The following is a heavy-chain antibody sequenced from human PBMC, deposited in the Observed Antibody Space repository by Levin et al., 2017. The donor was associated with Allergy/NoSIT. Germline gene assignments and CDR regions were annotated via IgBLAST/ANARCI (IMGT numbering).Heavy chain of an antibody. CDR1: GGTFSSYA. Sequence: SVKVSCKASGGTFSSYAISWVRQAPGQGLEWMGGIIPIFGTANYAQKFQGRVTITADKSTSTAYMELSSLRSEDTAVYYCARGLTTPLGSMDVWGQGTTVTVSS. D-gene: IGHD3-16*01. V-gene: IGHV1-69*06. CDR3: ARGLTTPLGSMDV. CDR2: IIPIFGTA. J-gene: IGHJ6*02.